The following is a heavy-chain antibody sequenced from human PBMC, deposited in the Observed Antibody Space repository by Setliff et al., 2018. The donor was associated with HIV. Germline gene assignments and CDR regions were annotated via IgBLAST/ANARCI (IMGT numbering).Heavy chain of an antibody. D-gene: IGHD3-22*01. J-gene: IGHJ3*02. CDR1: GDSISSGGYY. CDR2: IFYSGNT. Sequence: SETLSLTFAVSGDSISSGGYYWSWIRQHPGKGLEWIGYIFYSGNTCFNPSLKSRVTISVDTSKNQFSLKLSSVTAADTAVYYCARGAAYYYDSSGWGDAFDIWGQGTMVTVSS. CDR3: ARGAAYYYDSSGWGDAFDI. V-gene: IGHV4-31*11.